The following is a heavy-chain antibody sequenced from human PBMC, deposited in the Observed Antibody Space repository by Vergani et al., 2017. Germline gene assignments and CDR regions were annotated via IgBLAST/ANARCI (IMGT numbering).Heavy chain of an antibody. CDR3: TRHVPCGDGACLHFDH. V-gene: IGHV5-51*01. D-gene: IGHD2-21*01. Sequence: EVQLVQSGAEVKKPGESLKISCQGSGYSITNYWIAWVRQMSGKGLQWMGNINSIDSKIAYSPSFQGQAIMSLDKSITTAYLQWRSLKASDTAIYYCTRHVPCGDGACLHFDHWGQGTQVTVSS. J-gene: IGHJ4*02. CDR1: GYSITNYW. CDR2: INSIDSKI.